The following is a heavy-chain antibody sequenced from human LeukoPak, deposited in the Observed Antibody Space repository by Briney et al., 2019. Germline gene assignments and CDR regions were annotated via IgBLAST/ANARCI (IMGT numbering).Heavy chain of an antibody. CDR1: GGSFSGYY. CDR2: INHSGST. Sequence: SETLSLTCAVYGGSFSGYYWSWIRQPPGKGLEWIGEINHSGSTNYNPSLKSRVTISVDTSKNQFSLKLSSVTAADTAVYYCARVVGASGWNLDYWGQGTLVTDSS. CDR3: ARVVGASGWNLDY. D-gene: IGHD6-19*01. J-gene: IGHJ4*02. V-gene: IGHV4-34*01.